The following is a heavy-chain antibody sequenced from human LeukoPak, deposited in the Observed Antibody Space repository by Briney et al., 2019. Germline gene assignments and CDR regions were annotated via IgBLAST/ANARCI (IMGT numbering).Heavy chain of an antibody. D-gene: IGHD2-15*01. J-gene: IGHJ3*02. CDR3: ARSLSVVPI. CDR1: GFTFSIYS. V-gene: IGHV3-21*01. Sequence: GGSLRLSCTASGFTFSIYSMKWVRQAPGKGLEWVSSISSSSSYIYYADSVKSLITISRDNAKNSLYLQMNSLRAEDTAVYYCARSLSVVPIWGQGTMVTVSS. CDR2: ISSSSSYI.